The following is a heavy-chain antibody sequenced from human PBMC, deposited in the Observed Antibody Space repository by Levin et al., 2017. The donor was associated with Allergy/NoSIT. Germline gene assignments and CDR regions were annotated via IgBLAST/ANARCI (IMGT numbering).Heavy chain of an antibody. CDR1: GFTFHSYW. CDR2: IKQDGSEK. D-gene: IGHD6-19*01. V-gene: IGHV3-7*01. J-gene: IGHJ4*02. Sequence: LSLTCAASGFTFHSYWMSWVRQAPGKGLEWVANIKQDGSEKYYVDSVKGRFTVSRDNAKNSLYLQMNSLRAEDTAVYYCARPRGWYDYFDYWGQGILVTVSS. CDR3: ARPRGWYDYFDY.